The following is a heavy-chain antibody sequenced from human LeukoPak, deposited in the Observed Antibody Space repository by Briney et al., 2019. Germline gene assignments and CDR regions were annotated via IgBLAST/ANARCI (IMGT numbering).Heavy chain of an antibody. J-gene: IGHJ4*02. CDR1: GFTSSNYW. V-gene: IGHV3-7*05. CDR3: ARDGTRGGDFDY. Sequence: GGSLRLSCAPSGFTSSNYWMTWVRHAPGKGLEWVANIKRDGSEKYYVDSVKGRFTISRDNAKNSLYLQMNSLRAEDTAVYYCARDGTRGGDFDYWGQGTLVTVSS. CDR2: IKRDGSEK. D-gene: IGHD3-10*01.